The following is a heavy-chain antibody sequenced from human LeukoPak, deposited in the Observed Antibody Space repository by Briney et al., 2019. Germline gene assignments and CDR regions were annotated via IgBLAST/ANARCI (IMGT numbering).Heavy chain of an antibody. CDR2: MSNSRST. V-gene: IGHV4-59*11. CDR1: GGSISSHY. CDR3: GRDALVGYFSYYYMDV. Sequence: SETLSLTCTVSGGSISSHYWTWIRQSPVKGLEWIGDMSNSRSTSYNPSLKSRVTISIDTSKNQFSLKLSSVTAADTAVYYCGRDALVGYFSYYYMDVWGKGTTVTVSS. J-gene: IGHJ6*03. D-gene: IGHD2-15*01.